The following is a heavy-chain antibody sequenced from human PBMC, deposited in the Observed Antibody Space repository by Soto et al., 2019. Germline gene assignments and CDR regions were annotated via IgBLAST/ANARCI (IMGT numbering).Heavy chain of an antibody. V-gene: IGHV4-39*01. Sequence: SETLSLTCTVSGCSISSSSYYWGWIRQPPGKGLEWIGSIYYSGSTYYNPALKSRVTISVDTFKNQFSLMLGSVTAADTAVYYCAMPTVVTLVDIWGQGTMVTVSS. D-gene: IGHD4-17*01. CDR3: AMPTVVTLVDI. CDR1: GCSISSSSYY. CDR2: IYYSGST. J-gene: IGHJ3*02.